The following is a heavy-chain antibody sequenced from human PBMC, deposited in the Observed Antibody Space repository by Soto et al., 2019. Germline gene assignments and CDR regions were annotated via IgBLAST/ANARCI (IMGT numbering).Heavy chain of an antibody. CDR3: ARDHRDGYNDY. D-gene: IGHD5-12*01. J-gene: IGHJ4*02. V-gene: IGHV1-69*13. CDR1: GGTFSSYA. Sequence: SVKVSFKASGGTFSSYAISWLRQAPGQGLEWMGGIIPIFGTANYAQKFQGRVTITADESTSTAYMELSSLRSEDTAVYYCARDHRDGYNDYWGQGTLVTVSS. CDR2: IIPIFGTA.